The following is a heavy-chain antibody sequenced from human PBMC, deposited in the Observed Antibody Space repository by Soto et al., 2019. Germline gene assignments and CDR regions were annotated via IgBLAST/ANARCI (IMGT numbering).Heavy chain of an antibody. CDR3: AIRYGSGGSCSVDY. D-gene: IGHD2-15*01. Sequence: QVQLQESGPGLVKPSETLSLTCTVSGGFISSYYWSWLRQPQGRGLERIRYIYYSGSNNYNPSRKSIVTISVDTSKHLLSLKLSSVTAADTARYDCAIRYGSGGSCSVDYLGQGTLVTVSS. CDR2: IYYSGSN. V-gene: IGHV4-59*01. CDR1: GGFISSYY. J-gene: IGHJ4*02.